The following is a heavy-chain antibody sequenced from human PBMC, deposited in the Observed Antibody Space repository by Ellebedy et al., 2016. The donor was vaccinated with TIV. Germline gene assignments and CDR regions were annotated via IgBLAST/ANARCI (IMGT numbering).Heavy chain of an antibody. Sequence: ESLKISXAASGFTFSSYAMSWVRQAPGKGLEWVSAISGSGGSTYYADSVKGRFTISRDNSKNTLYLQMNSLRAEDTAVYYCAGGYSSGWYPIDYWGQGTLVTVSS. CDR1: GFTFSSYA. CDR2: ISGSGGST. J-gene: IGHJ4*02. CDR3: AGGYSSGWYPIDY. D-gene: IGHD6-19*01. V-gene: IGHV3-23*01.